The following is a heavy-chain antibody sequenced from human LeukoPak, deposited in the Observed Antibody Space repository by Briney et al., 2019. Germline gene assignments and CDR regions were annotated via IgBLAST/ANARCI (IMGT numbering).Heavy chain of an antibody. CDR3: ASNYYGSGELFLVNYYGMDV. CDR1: GYTFTGYY. D-gene: IGHD3-10*01. V-gene: IGHV1-2*02. Sequence: ASVKVSCKASGYTFTGYYMHWVRQAPGQGLEWMGWINPNSGGTNYAQKFQGRVTMTRNTSISTAYMELSSLRSEDTAVYYCASNYYGSGELFLVNYYGMDVWGQGTTVTVSS. J-gene: IGHJ6*02. CDR2: INPNSGGT.